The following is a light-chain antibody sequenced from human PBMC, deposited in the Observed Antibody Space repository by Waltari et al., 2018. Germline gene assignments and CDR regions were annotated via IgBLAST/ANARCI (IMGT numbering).Light chain of an antibody. CDR3: SSYAGSTLM. V-gene: IGLV2-8*01. CDR1: SSDVGGYDY. Sequence: QSALTQPPSASGSPGQSVTISCTGTSSDVGGYDYVSWYQQHPGKAPKLMIYEVNMRPSGVPDRFSGSKSGNTASLTVSGLQAEDEADYYCSSYAGSTLMFGGGTKLTVL. CDR2: EVN. J-gene: IGLJ3*02.